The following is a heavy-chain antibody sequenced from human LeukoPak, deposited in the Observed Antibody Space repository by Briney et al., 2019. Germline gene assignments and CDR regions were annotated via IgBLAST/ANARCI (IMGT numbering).Heavy chain of an antibody. CDR1: GYTFTSYG. CDR2: ISAYNVNT. V-gene: IGHV1-18*01. CDR3: ARGMVTAIDY. D-gene: IGHD2-21*02. Sequence: ASVKVSCKASGYTFTSYGISWVRQAPGHGLEGMGWISAYNVNTNYAQKLHGRVTMTTDTSRSTAYMELRSLRSDDTAVYYCARGMVTAIDYWGQGTLVTVSS. J-gene: IGHJ4*02.